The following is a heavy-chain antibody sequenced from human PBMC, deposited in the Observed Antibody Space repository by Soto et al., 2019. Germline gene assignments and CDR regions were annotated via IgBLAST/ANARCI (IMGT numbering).Heavy chain of an antibody. V-gene: IGHV5-10-1*01. Sequence: PGESLKISCKGSGYKFSTYWITWVRQMPGKGLEWMGKIDPSDFYTKYSPSFEGHVTISVNKSISTAYLQWSSLKASDSAMYYCARRGGFGELLSPWGQGTLVTVS. J-gene: IGHJ5*02. D-gene: IGHD3-10*01. CDR1: GYKFSTYW. CDR3: ARRGGFGELLSP. CDR2: IDPSDFYT.